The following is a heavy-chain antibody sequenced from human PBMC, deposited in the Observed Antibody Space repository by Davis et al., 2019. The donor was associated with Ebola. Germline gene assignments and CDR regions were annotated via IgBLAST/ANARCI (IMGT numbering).Heavy chain of an antibody. CDR3: AREGYGGNPPFDY. J-gene: IGHJ4*02. D-gene: IGHD4-23*01. V-gene: IGHV4-39*07. Sequence: PSETLSLTCTVSGGSISSSSYYWGWIRQPPGKGLEWIGSIYYSGSTYYNPSLKSRVTISVDTSKNQFSLKLSSVTAADTAVYYCAREGYGGNPPFDYWGQGTLVTVSS. CDR2: IYYSGST. CDR1: GGSISSSSYY.